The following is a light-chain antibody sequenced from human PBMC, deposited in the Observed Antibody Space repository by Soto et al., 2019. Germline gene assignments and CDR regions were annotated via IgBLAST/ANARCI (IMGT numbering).Light chain of an antibody. CDR2: EVS. Sequence: QSALTQPASVSGSPGQSITISCTGTSSDVSAYDYVSWYQQHPGKAPKLMIYEVSNRPSGVSNRFSGSKSGNTASLTISGLQAEDETDYYCFSYTSSGTYVFGTGTKVTVL. J-gene: IGLJ1*01. CDR3: FSYTSSGTYV. V-gene: IGLV2-14*01. CDR1: SSDVSAYDY.